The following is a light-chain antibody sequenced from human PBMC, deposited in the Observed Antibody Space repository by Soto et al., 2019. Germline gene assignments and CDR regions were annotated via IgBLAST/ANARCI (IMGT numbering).Light chain of an antibody. V-gene: IGKV1-5*01. CDR3: QQYNSYSWT. CDR1: QSISSW. J-gene: IGKJ1*01. CDR2: GAS. Sequence: DIQMTQSPSTLSASVGDRVTITCRASQSISSWLAWYQQKPGKAPKLLIYGASSLESGVPSRFSGSGSGTEFTLTISSLQPDEFATYYCQQYNSYSWTFGQGTKVEIK.